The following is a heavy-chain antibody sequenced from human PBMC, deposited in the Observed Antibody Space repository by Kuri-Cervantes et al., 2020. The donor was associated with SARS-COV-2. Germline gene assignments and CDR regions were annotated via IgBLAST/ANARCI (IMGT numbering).Heavy chain of an antibody. Sequence: LSLTCAASGFTFSTYSMTWVRQAPGKGLEWVSSISSSSSQRYYMDSVKGRFTISRDNAKNSLYLQMNSLRAEDTAVYYCARETSGYEYYFDYWGQGTLVTVSS. CDR2: ISSSSSQR. CDR3: ARETSGYEYYFDY. CDR1: GFTFSTYS. D-gene: IGHD5-12*01. J-gene: IGHJ4*02. V-gene: IGHV3-21*01.